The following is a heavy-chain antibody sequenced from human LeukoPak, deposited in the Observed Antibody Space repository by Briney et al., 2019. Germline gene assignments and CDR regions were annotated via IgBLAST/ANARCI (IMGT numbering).Heavy chain of an antibody. Sequence: GESPKISCKGSGYSFTSYWIGWVRQMPGKGLEWMGIIYPGDSDTRYSPSFQGQVTISADKSISTAYLQWSSLKASDTAMYYCARLGDFWSGSPSGSYYYGMDVWGQGTTVTVSS. D-gene: IGHD3-3*01. CDR3: ARLGDFWSGSPSGSYYYGMDV. CDR1: GYSFTSYW. V-gene: IGHV5-51*01. CDR2: IYPGDSDT. J-gene: IGHJ6*02.